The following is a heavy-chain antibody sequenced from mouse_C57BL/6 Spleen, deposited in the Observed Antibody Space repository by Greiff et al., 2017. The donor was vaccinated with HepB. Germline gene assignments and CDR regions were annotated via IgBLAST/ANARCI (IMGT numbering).Heavy chain of an antibody. J-gene: IGHJ4*01. Sequence: EVKLMESGGDLVKPGGSLKLSCAASGFTFSSYGMSWVRRTPDRRLEWVATISSGGSYTYYPDSVKGRFTISRDNAKNTLYLQMSSLKSEDTAMYYCASPYYGSSSAMDYWGQGTSVTVSS. CDR1: GFTFSSYG. V-gene: IGHV5-6*01. D-gene: IGHD1-1*01. CDR2: ISSGGSYT. CDR3: ASPYYGSSSAMDY.